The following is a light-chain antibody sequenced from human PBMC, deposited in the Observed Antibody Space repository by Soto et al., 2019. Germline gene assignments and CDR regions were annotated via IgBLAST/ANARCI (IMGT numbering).Light chain of an antibody. CDR1: QSVSSSY. CDR3: QQYGSSPRLT. J-gene: IGKJ4*01. Sequence: ESVLTQSPGTLSLSPGERATLSCRASQSVSSSYLAWYQQKPGQAPRLLIYGASSRATGIPDRFSGSGSGTDFTLTISRLEPEDFAVYYCQQYGSSPRLTFGGGTKVETK. V-gene: IGKV3-20*01. CDR2: GAS.